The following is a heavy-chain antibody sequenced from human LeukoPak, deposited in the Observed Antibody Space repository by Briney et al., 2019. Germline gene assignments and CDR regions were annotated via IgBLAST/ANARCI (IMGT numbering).Heavy chain of an antibody. CDR2: INHSGST. CDR3: ARGSKSYDYVWGSYRYSKLFDY. V-gene: IGHV4-34*01. D-gene: IGHD3-16*02. J-gene: IGHJ4*02. CDR1: GGSFSGYY. Sequence: SEALSLTCAVYGGSFSGYYWSWLRQPPGKGLEWIGEINHSGSTNYNPSLKSRVTISVDTSKNQFSLKLSSVTAADTAVYYCARGSKSYDYVWGSYRYSKLFDYWGQGTLVTVSS.